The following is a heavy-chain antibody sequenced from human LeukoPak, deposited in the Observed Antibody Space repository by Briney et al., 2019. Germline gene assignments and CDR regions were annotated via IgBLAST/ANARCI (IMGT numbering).Heavy chain of an antibody. D-gene: IGHD6-19*01. Sequence: SQTLSLTCAISGDSVSSNNGAWNWIRQSPSRGLEWLGRTYYRSKWYNDYAEFIQGRITINPDTSNNQFSLQLNSVTPEETAVYYCARDLGTSGWYAFDFWGQGTLVTVSS. J-gene: IGHJ4*02. CDR2: TYYRSKWYN. CDR1: GDSVSSNNGA. CDR3: ARDLGTSGWYAFDF. V-gene: IGHV6-1*01.